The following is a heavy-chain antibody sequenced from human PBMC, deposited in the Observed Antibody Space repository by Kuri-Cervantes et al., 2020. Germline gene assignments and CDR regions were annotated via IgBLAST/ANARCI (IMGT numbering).Heavy chain of an antibody. CDR3: AKEYSSGWFYYYYMDV. Sequence: GGSLRLACAASGFTFSDYYMTWIRQAPGKGLEWVAFIRYDGSNEYYADSVKGRFTISRDNSKNTLYLQMNSLRAEDTAVYYCAKEYSSGWFYYYYMDVWGKGTTVTVSS. D-gene: IGHD6-19*01. V-gene: IGHV3-30*02. CDR2: IRYDGSNE. J-gene: IGHJ6*03. CDR1: GFTFSDYY.